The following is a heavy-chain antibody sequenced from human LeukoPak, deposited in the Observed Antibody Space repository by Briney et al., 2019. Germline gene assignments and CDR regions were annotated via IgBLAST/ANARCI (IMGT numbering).Heavy chain of an antibody. D-gene: IGHD2-21*01. CDR1: GYIFTKYV. V-gene: IGHV1-3*01. CDR3: ARDDCGDTCYPGGY. Sequence: ASVKVSCKASGYIFTKYVVHWVRQAPGQRPEWMGWMKAGNGDTKYSQNFQDRLTITRDTSASTVYMELSSLTSEDTALYYCARDDCGDTCYPGGYWGPGTLVTVSS. CDR2: MKAGNGDT. J-gene: IGHJ4*02.